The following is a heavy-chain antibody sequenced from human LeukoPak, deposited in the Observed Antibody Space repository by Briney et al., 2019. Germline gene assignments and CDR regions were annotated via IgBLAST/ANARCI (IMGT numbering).Heavy chain of an antibody. CDR3: AKNHYTAAAFLDY. V-gene: IGHV3-23*01. J-gene: IGHJ4*02. CDR2: VNSAGSST. D-gene: IGHD4-11*01. Sequence: GGSLRLSCGVSGFIFKNYAMAWVRQAPGKGLEWVAGVNSAGSSTFYADSVKGRFTISRDNPKNTLFLQMNSLRGEDTAIYYCAKNHYTAAAFLDYWGQGTLVAVSS. CDR1: GFIFKNYA.